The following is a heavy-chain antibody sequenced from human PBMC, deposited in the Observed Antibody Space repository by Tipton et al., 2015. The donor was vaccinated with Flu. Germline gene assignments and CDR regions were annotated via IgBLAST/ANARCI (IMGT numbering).Heavy chain of an antibody. CDR3: ARGSGGVWLVRFDPPKVGFDY. CDR1: GGSFSGYY. Sequence: TLSLTCAVYGGSFSGYYWSWIRQPPGKGLEWIGEINHSGSTNYNPSLKSRVTISVDTSKNQFSLKLSSVTAADTAVYYCARGSGGVWLVRFDPPKVGFDYWGQGTLVTVSS. CDR2: INHSGST. V-gene: IGHV4-34*01. D-gene: IGHD6-19*01. J-gene: IGHJ4*02.